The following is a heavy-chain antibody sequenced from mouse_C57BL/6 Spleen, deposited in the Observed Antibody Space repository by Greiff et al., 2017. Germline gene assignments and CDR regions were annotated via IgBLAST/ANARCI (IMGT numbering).Heavy chain of an antibody. Sequence: VQLQQSGAELVRPGASVKLSCTASGFNIKDDYMHWVKQRPEQGLEWIGWIDPENGDTEYASKFQGKATITADTSSNTAYLQLSSLTSEDTAVYYCTLYYGNPLAYWGQGTLVTVSA. D-gene: IGHD2-1*01. J-gene: IGHJ3*01. CDR3: TLYYGNPLAY. V-gene: IGHV14-4*01. CDR2: IDPENGDT. CDR1: GFNIKDDY.